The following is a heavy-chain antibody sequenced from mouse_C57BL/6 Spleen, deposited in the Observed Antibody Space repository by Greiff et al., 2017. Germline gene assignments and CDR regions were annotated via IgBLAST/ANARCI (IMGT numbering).Heavy chain of an antibody. CDR3: ASIYYGNYDWYFDV. CDR1: GFTFSDYY. V-gene: IGHV5-12*01. J-gene: IGHJ1*03. Sequence: EVQLVESGGGLVQPGGSLKLSCAASGFTFSDYYMYWVRQTPEKRLEWVAYISNGGGSTYYPDTVKGRFTISRDNAKNTLYLQMSRLKSEDTAMYYCASIYYGNYDWYFDVWGTGTTVTVSS. D-gene: IGHD2-1*01. CDR2: ISNGGGST.